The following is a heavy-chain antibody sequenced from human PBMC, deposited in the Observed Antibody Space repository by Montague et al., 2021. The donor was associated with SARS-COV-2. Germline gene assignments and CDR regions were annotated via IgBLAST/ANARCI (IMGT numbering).Heavy chain of an antibody. Sequence: SLRLSCAASGFKFDNHGMSWVRQAPGKGLEWVSGMNWNGGSTIYADSVKGRLTISRDDAKNSLYLHMNSLRVEDTALYYCARDITIFGLDAWGQGTLVTVSS. CDR2: MNWNGGST. V-gene: IGHV3-20*04. CDR3: ARDITIFGLDA. CDR1: GFKFDNHG. D-gene: IGHD3-3*01. J-gene: IGHJ5*02.